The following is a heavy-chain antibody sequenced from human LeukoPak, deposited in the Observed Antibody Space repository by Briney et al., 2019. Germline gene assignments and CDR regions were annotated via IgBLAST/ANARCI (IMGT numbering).Heavy chain of an antibody. V-gene: IGHV3-23*01. D-gene: IGHD1-26*01. CDR3: AKGGKWDVTPFDY. CDR1: GFTFTSYS. CDR2: IRGGGST. Sequence: GGSLRLSCAASGFTFTSYSMNWVRQAPGKGLEWVSTIRGGGSTYYADSVKGRFTISRDNSKNTLYLQVNSLRAEDTAVYYCAKGGKWDVTPFDYWGQGTLVTVSS. J-gene: IGHJ4*02.